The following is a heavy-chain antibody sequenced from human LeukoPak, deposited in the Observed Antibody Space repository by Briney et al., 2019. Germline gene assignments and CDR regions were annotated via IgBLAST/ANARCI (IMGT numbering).Heavy chain of an antibody. Sequence: SETLSLTCAVSGGSINSSSYYWGWIRQPPGKGLEWIGSIYYGGSTYYSPSLKSRVTISVDTSKNQFSLKLSSVTAADTAVYYCARSSPYYDSSGYYSYYYYMDVWGKGTTVTVSS. CDR1: GGSINSSSYY. CDR2: IYYGGST. J-gene: IGHJ6*03. D-gene: IGHD3-22*01. V-gene: IGHV4-39*07. CDR3: ARSSPYYDSSGYYSYYYYMDV.